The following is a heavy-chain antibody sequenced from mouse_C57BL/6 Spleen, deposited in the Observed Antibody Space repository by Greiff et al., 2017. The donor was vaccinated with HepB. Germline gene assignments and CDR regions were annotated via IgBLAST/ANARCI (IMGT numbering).Heavy chain of an antibody. D-gene: IGHD1-1*01. CDR2: INYDGSST. Sequence: EVKVVESEGGLVQPGSSMKLSCTASGFTFSDYYMAWVRQVPEKGLEWVANINYDGSSTYYLDSLKSRFIISRDNAKNILYLQMSSLKSEDTATYYCATVVAIDWYFDVWGTGTTVTVSS. J-gene: IGHJ1*03. CDR3: ATVVAIDWYFDV. V-gene: IGHV5-16*01. CDR1: GFTFSDYY.